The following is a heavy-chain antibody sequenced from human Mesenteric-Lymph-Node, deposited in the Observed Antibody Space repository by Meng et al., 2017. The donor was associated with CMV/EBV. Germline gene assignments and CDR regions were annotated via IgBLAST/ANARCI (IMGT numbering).Heavy chain of an antibody. Sequence: ASVKVSCKASGYTFNVNYMHWVRQAPGQGLEWMGWINPNSGGTNYAQKFQGRVTMTRDTSISTAYMELSRLRSDDTAVYYCARLIVPAATWDAFDIWGQGTMVTVSS. CDR1: GYTFNVNY. CDR3: ARLIVPAATWDAFDI. V-gene: IGHV1-2*02. CDR2: INPNSGGT. D-gene: IGHD2-2*01. J-gene: IGHJ3*02.